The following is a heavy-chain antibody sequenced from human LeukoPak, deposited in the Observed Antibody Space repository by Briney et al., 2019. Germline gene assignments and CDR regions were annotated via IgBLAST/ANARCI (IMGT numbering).Heavy chain of an antibody. CDR3: ARAPGGYSGYDLRLFDY. D-gene: IGHD5-12*01. CDR1: GGTFSSYA. J-gene: IGHJ4*02. CDR2: IIPIFGTA. Sequence: GASVKVSCKASGGTFSSYAISWVRQAPGQGLEWMGRIIPIFGTANYAQKFQGRVTITTDESTSTAYMELSSLRSEDTAVYYCARAPGGYSGYDLRLFDYWGQGTLVTVSS. V-gene: IGHV1-69*05.